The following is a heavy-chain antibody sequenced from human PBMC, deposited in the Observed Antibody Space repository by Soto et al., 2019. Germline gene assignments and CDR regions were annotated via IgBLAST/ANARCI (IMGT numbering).Heavy chain of an antibody. D-gene: IGHD4-17*01. CDR3: ARVGYGDYGTGYYFDX. CDR1: GASIRDGDYY. V-gene: IGHV4-30-4*01. CDR2: IDYTGGT. J-gene: IGHJ4*02. Sequence: SETLSLTCSVSGASIRDGDYYWSWLRQPPGKGPELIGIIDYTGGTHYDPTLKGPVSMSVDTSANQFSLKVNFVTAADSAFYYCARVGYGDYGTGYYFDXWGPGILVTVSX.